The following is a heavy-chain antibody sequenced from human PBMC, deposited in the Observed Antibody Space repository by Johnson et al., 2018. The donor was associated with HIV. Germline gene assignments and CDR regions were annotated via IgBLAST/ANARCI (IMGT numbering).Heavy chain of an antibody. CDR3: ARKQWLEVPSDALDV. D-gene: IGHD6-19*01. CDR1: GFTFDDYA. J-gene: IGHJ3*01. V-gene: IGHV3-9*01. CDR2: ISWNSANI. Sequence: VLLVESGGGLVQPGRSLRLSCAGSGFTFDDYAMHWVRQAPGKGLEWVSGISWNSANIYYADSVKGRFTISRDNARNSLYLQMNSLRAEDTAVYYCARKQWLEVPSDALDVWGQGTMVTVSS.